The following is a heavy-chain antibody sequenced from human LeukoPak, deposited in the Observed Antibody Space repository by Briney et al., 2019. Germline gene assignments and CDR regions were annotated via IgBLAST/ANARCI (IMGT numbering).Heavy chain of an antibody. V-gene: IGHV4-31*03. D-gene: IGHD2-8*01. Sequence: PSETLSLTCTVSGGSISSGGYYWSWIRQHPGKGLEWIGYIYYSGSTYYNPSLKSRVTISVDTSKNQFSLKLSSVTAADTAVYYCARDNGEQPYWYFDLWGRGTLVTVSS. CDR1: GGSISSGGYY. J-gene: IGHJ2*01. CDR2: IYYSGST. CDR3: ARDNGEQPYWYFDL.